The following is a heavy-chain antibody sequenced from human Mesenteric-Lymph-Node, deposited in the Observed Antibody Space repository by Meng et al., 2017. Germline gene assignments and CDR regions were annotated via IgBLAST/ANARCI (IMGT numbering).Heavy chain of an antibody. CDR3: ARHDGGYGDYFDH. V-gene: IGHV4-34*01. CDR2: IYYSGST. J-gene: IGHJ4*02. Sequence: QGQLQQWGEGLLKPSATRSPTCAVYGGSFSGYYWSWIRQPPGKGLEWIGSIYYSGSTYYNPSLRSRVTMSLDTSKNQFSLKLSSVTATDTAVYYCARHDGGYGDYFDHWGQGTLVTVSS. CDR1: GGSFSGYY. D-gene: IGHD5-12*01.